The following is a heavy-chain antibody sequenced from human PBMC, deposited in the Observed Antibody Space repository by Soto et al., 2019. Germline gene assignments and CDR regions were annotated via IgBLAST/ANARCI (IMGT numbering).Heavy chain of an antibody. Sequence: QVQLQESGQGLVKPSQTLSLTCTVSGGSISSGGYYWSWIRQHPGKGLEWIGYIYYSGSTYYNPSLKSRVTISVDTSKNQFSLKLSSVTAADTAVYYCARLDYDILTGYPASLDYWGQGTLVTVSS. CDR1: GGSISSGGYY. D-gene: IGHD3-9*01. V-gene: IGHV4-31*03. CDR2: IYYSGST. CDR3: ARLDYDILTGYPASLDY. J-gene: IGHJ4*02.